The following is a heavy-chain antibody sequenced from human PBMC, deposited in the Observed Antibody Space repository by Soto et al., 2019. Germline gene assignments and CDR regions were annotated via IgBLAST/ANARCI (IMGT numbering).Heavy chain of an antibody. Sequence: SETLSLTCTVSGGSISSYYWSWIRQPPGKGLEWIGYIYYSGSTNYNPSLKSRVTISVDTSKNQFSLKLSSVTAADTAVYYCARQSGSGDNFDYWGQGTLVTVSS. CDR1: GGSISSYY. V-gene: IGHV4-59*08. J-gene: IGHJ4*02. CDR3: ARQSGSGDNFDY. D-gene: IGHD3-10*01. CDR2: IYYSGST.